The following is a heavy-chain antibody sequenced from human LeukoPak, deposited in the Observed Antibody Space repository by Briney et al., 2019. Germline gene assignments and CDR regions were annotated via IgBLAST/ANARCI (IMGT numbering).Heavy chain of an antibody. CDR3: ARGGGQLWLYY. CDR2: ISSSSSYT. CDR1: GFTFSDYY. V-gene: IGHV3-11*05. D-gene: IGHD5-18*01. J-gene: IGHJ4*02. Sequence: GGSLRLFCAASGFTFSDYYMSWIRQAPVKGLEWVSYISSSSSYTNYADSVKGRFTISRDNAKNSLYLQMNSLRAEDTAVYYCARGGGQLWLYYWGQGTLVTVSS.